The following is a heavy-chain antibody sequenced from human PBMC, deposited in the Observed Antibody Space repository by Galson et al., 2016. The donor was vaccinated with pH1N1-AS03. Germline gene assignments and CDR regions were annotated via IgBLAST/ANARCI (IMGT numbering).Heavy chain of an antibody. Sequence: QSGAEVKKPGESLNISCQGSGYRFSTYYIAWVRQMPGKGLEWMGIFHPGDSDTKYHPSFQGLVTMSADKPTNTAYLHCSRLKASDTAIDYSARHSQCTRGTCYSSYFYALDVWGRGTAVTVS. CDR1: GYRFSTYY. J-gene: IGHJ6*02. V-gene: IGHV5-51*01. D-gene: IGHD4-11*01. CDR2: FHPGDSDT. CDR3: ARHSQCTRGTCYSSYFYALDV.